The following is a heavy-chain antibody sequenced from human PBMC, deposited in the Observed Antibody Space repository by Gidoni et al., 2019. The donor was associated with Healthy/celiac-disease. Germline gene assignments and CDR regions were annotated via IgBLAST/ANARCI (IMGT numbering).Heavy chain of an antibody. D-gene: IGHD3-3*01. CDR1: GYTFTSYA. CDR2: INAGNGNT. Sequence: QVQLVQSGAEVKKPGASVKVSCKASGYTFTSYAMHWVRQAPGQRLEWMGWINAGNGNTKYSQKFQGRVTITRDTSASTAYMELSSLRSEDTAVYYCARGPPPYDFWSGYYFDYWGQGTLVTVSS. J-gene: IGHJ4*02. CDR3: ARGPPPYDFWSGYYFDY. V-gene: IGHV1-3*01.